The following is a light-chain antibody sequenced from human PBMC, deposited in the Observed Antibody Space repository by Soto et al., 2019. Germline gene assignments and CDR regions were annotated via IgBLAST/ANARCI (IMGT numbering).Light chain of an antibody. J-gene: IGKJ1*01. CDR1: DNIAPW. CDR2: KAA. Sequence: DIQMPQSPSTLSASVGDRVAITCRASDNIAPWVAWYQQKPGKAPKLLIYKAANLADEVPSRFAGSGSGTDFTLTITRLQPDDFATYYCQHYNSFSRTFGQGTKVEV. CDR3: QHYNSFSRT. V-gene: IGKV1-5*03.